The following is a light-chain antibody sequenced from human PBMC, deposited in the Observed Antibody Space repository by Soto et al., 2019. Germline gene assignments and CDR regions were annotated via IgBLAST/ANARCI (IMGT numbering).Light chain of an antibody. CDR1: SSDIGDSNY. V-gene: IGLV2-11*01. CDR3: CSYAGSYTLV. CDR2: DVT. J-gene: IGLJ2*01. Sequence: QSVLTQPRSVSGSPEQSVTISCTGTSSDIGDSNYVSWYQQHPGKAPKLLIYDVTRRPSGVPDRFSGSKSGNTASLTISGLQAEDEADYFCCSYAGSYTLVFGGGTKLTVL.